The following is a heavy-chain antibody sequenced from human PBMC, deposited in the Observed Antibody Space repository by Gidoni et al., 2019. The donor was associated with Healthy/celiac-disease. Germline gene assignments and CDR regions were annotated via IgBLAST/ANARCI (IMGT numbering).Heavy chain of an antibody. J-gene: IGHJ4*02. CDR3: ARVGRSGSYYSYFDY. CDR2: IITIFGTA. CDR1: GGTFSSYA. Sequence: QVQLVQSGAGVKKPGSSLKVSCKASGGTFSSYAISWVRQAPGQGIEWMGGIITIFGTANYAQKFQGRVTITADKSTSTAYMELSSLRSEDTAVYYCARVGRSGSYYSYFDYWGQGTLVTVSS. V-gene: IGHV1-69*06. D-gene: IGHD1-26*01.